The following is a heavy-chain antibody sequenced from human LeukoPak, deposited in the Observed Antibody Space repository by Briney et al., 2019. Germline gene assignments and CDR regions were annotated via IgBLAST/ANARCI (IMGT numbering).Heavy chain of an antibody. J-gene: IGHJ3*02. CDR3: ARHYDSSGYWPVHWDI. CDR1: GESFSGYY. Sequence: PSETLSLTCAVYGESFSGYYWSWIRQPPGKGLEWIGDISNSGSINYNPSLKSRVTISVDTSKNQFSLKLSSVTAADTAVYYCARHYDSSGYWPVHWDIWGQGTMVTVSS. D-gene: IGHD3-22*01. CDR2: ISNSGSI. V-gene: IGHV4-34*01.